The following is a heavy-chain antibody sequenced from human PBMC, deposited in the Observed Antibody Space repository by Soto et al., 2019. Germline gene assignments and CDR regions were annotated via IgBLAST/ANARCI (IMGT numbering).Heavy chain of an antibody. J-gene: IGHJ2*01. CDR2: ISYDGSNK. V-gene: IGHV3-30-3*01. CDR3: ARPLWRDDYTWGYFDL. Sequence: PGGSLRLSCAASGFTFSSYAMHWVRQAPGKGLEWVAVISYDGSNKYYADSVKGRFTISRDNFKNTLYLQMNSLRTEDTAVYYCARPLWRDDYTWGYFDLWGRGTLVTVSS. CDR1: GFTFSSYA. D-gene: IGHD4-4*01.